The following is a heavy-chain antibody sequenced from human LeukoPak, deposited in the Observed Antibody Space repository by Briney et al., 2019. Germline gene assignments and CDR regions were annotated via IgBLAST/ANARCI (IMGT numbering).Heavy chain of an antibody. CDR2: INGAGNKK. CDR1: GLTFYGYW. D-gene: IGHD6-13*01. J-gene: IGHJ4*02. CDR3: ARGTVGAPGIDY. Sequence: GGSLRLPCEASGLTFYGYWMHWFRQLPGKGLFWVSEINGAGNKKNYADSVRGRFTVSRDNAKDTVYLQMDSLRVEDTAAYYCARGTVGAPGIDYWGQGSLVSVSS. V-gene: IGHV3-74*01.